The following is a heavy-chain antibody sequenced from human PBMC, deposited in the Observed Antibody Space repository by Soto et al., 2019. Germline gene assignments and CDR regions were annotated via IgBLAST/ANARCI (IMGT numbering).Heavy chain of an antibody. D-gene: IGHD5-12*01. CDR2: IYYSGST. CDR1: GGSFSGYY. Sequence: SETLSLTCAVYGGSFSGYYWTWIRQPPGTGLEWIGYIYYSGSTNYNPSLKSRVTISVDTSKNQFSLKLSSVTSADTAVYYCARQRRGYDFAWFDPWGQGTLVTVSS. V-gene: IGHV4-59*08. J-gene: IGHJ5*02. CDR3: ARQRRGYDFAWFDP.